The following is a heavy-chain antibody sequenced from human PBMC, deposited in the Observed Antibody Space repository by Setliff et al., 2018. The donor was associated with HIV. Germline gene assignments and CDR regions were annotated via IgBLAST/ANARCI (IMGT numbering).Heavy chain of an antibody. CDR3: ARDPPPATYGGNSLDDY. D-gene: IGHD4-17*01. Sequence: ASVKVSCKASGYTFTSYDIHWVRQAPGQGLEWMGIINPSGGSTSYAQKFQGRVTMTRDTSTSTVYMELSSLRSEDTAVYYCARDPPPATYGGNSLDDYWGQGTLVTVSS. CDR1: GYTFTSYD. V-gene: IGHV1-46*01. J-gene: IGHJ4*02. CDR2: INPSGGST.